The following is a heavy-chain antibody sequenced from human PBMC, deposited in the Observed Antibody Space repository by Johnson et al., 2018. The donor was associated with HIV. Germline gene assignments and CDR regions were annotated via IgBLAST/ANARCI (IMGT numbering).Heavy chain of an antibody. CDR3: ARGRITMVQGVMFGAFDI. J-gene: IGHJ3*02. Sequence: QVQLVESGGGVVQPGRSLRLSCAASGFTFSSYAMHWVRQAPGKGLEWVAVISYDGSNKYYAASVKGRFTTSRDNSKNTLYLQMNSLRAEDTAVYYCARGRITMVQGVMFGAFDIWGQGTMVTVSS. D-gene: IGHD3-10*01. V-gene: IGHV3-30*04. CDR1: GFTFSSYA. CDR2: ISYDGSNK.